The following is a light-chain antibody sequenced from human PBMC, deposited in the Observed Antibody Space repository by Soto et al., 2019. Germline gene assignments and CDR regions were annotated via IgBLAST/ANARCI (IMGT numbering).Light chain of an antibody. CDR1: QSVSSY. V-gene: IGKV3-11*01. CDR3: QQRGNLLT. CDR2: DAY. Sequence: EVVLTQSPATLSLSPRERATLSCRASQSVSSYVAWYQQKPGQAPRLLIYDAYNRATGIPARFSGSGSGTDFTLTISSLEPEDFAVYYCQQRGNLLTFGGGTQVEIK. J-gene: IGKJ4*01.